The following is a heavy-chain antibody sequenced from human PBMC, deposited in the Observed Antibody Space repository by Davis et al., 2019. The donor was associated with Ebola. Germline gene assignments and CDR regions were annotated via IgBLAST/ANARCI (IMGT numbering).Heavy chain of an antibody. CDR3: ARESNYGSGMFYYGMDV. Sequence: ASVKVSCKASGYTFTSYGISWVRQATGQGLEWMGWMNPNSGNTGYAQKFQGRVTMTRNTSISTAYMELSSLRSEDTAVYYCARESNYGSGMFYYGMDVWGQGTTVTVSS. D-gene: IGHD3-10*01. CDR2: MNPNSGNT. V-gene: IGHV1-8*02. CDR1: GYTFTSYG. J-gene: IGHJ6*02.